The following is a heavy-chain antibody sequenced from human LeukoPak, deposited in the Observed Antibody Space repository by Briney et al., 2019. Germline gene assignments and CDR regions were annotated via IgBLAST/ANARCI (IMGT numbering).Heavy chain of an antibody. D-gene: IGHD6-25*01. CDR1: GFTFADYA. J-gene: IGHJ6*03. CDR3: AKDRSGRSSYYYYMDV. Sequence: GSSLRLSCAASGFTFADYAMHWVRQAPGKGLEWVSGISRNSGSIGYAHSVKGRFTISRDNAKNSLYLQMNSLRAEDTALYYCAKDRSGRSSYYYYMDVWGKGTTVTVSS. CDR2: ISRNSGSI. V-gene: IGHV3-9*01.